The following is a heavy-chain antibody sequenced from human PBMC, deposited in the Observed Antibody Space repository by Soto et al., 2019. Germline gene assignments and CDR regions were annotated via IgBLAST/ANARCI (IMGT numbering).Heavy chain of an antibody. D-gene: IGHD4-17*01. Sequence: PSGTLSLTCTGSGGSISSYYWSWIRQPPGKGLEWIGYIYYSGSTNYNPSLKSRVTISVDTSKNQFSLKLSSVTAADTAVYYCARGDYAFDYWGQGTLVTVSS. CDR3: ARGDYAFDY. V-gene: IGHV4-59*01. CDR1: GGSISSYY. CDR2: IYYSGST. J-gene: IGHJ4*02.